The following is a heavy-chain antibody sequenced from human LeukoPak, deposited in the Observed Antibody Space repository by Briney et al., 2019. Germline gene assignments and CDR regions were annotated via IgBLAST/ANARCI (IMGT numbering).Heavy chain of an antibody. D-gene: IGHD3-9*01. CDR1: GFTFSSYA. CDR2: ISGSGGST. V-gene: IGHV3-23*01. CDR3: ARGGYDILTGSPLLGMDV. Sequence: PGGSLRLSCAASGFTFSSYAMSWVRQAPGKGLEWVSAISGSGGSTYYADSVKGRFTISRDNSKNTLYLQMNSLRSEDTAVYYCARGGYDILTGSPLLGMDVWGKGTTVTVSS. J-gene: IGHJ6*03.